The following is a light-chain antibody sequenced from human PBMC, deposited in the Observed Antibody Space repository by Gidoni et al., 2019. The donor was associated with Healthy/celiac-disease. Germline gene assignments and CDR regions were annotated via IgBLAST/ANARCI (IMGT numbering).Light chain of an antibody. CDR1: QSVSSN. CDR2: GAS. Sequence: EVVITQSPATLSVSPGERATLSCRASQSVSSNLAWYQQKPGQAPRLLIYGASTRATGIPATFSGSGSGKEFTLTISSLQSEDFAVYYCQQYNNWRTFGQGTKVEIK. J-gene: IGKJ1*01. CDR3: QQYNNWRT. V-gene: IGKV3-15*01.